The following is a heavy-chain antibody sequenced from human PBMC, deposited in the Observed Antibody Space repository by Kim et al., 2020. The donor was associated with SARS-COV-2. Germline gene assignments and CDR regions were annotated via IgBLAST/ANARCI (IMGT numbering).Heavy chain of an antibody. CDR2: IWYDGSNK. V-gene: IGHV3-33*01. Sequence: GGSLRLSCAASGFTFSSYGMHWVRQAPGKGLEWVAVIWYDGSNKYYADSVKGRFTISRDNSKNTLYLQMNSLRAEDTAVYYCARDGGSYRGWFDPWGQGTLVTVSS. D-gene: IGHD1-26*01. CDR3: ARDGGSYRGWFDP. CDR1: GFTFSSYG. J-gene: IGHJ5*02.